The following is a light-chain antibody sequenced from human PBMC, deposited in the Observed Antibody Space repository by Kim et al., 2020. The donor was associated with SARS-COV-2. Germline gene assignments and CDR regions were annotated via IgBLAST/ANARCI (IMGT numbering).Light chain of an antibody. J-gene: IGLJ1*01. CDR1: SSNIGSNA. CDR3: AAWDDSLNGYV. CDR2: RND. Sequence: ELTQPPSGSGTPGQRVTISCSGGSSNIGSNAVSWYQQLPGTAPKLPIYRNDQRPSGVPDRFSGSKSGTSASLAISGLQSEDEADYYCAAWDDSLNGYVFGTGTKVTVL. V-gene: IGLV1-44*01.